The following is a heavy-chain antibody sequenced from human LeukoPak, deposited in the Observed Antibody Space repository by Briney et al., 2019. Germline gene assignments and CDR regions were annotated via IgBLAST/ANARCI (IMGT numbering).Heavy chain of an antibody. CDR1: GFTFSSYS. Sequence: QPGGSLRLSCAASGFTFSSYSMNWVRQAPGKGLEWISYISNSSSTIYYADSVKGRFTVSRDNAKNSLYLQMNSLRAEDTAVYYCAAGLMDVWGKGTTVTVSS. D-gene: IGHD6-19*01. CDR3: AAGLMDV. V-gene: IGHV3-48*01. CDR2: ISNSSSTI. J-gene: IGHJ6*04.